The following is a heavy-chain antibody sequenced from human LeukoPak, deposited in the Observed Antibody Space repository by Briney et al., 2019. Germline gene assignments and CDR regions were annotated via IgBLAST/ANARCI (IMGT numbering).Heavy chain of an antibody. CDR3: ARDRVDSGLEVDY. Sequence: ASVKVSCKVSGYTLTELSMHWVRQAPGQGLEWMGIINPSGGSTSYAQKFQGRVTMTRDTSTSTVYMELSSLRSEDTAVYYCARDRVDSGLEVDYWGQGTLVTVSS. D-gene: IGHD1-1*01. CDR2: INPSGGST. CDR1: GYTLTELS. J-gene: IGHJ4*02. V-gene: IGHV1-46*01.